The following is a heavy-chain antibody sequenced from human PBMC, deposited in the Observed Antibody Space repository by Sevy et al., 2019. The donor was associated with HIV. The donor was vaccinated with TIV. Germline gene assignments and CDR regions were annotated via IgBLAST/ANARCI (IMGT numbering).Heavy chain of an antibody. V-gene: IGHV3-48*02. Sequence: GGSLRLSCAASGFTFSSYSMNWVRQAPGKGLEWFSYISSSSSTIYYADSVKGRFTISRDNAKNSLYLQMNSLRDEDTAVYYCARAPTVVVITTFYYYGMDVWGQGTTVTVSS. CDR1: GFTFSSYS. CDR2: ISSSSSTI. D-gene: IGHD3-22*01. CDR3: ARAPTVVVITTFYYYGMDV. J-gene: IGHJ6*02.